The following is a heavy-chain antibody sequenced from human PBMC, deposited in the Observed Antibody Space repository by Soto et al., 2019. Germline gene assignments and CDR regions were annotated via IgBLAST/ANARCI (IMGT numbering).Heavy chain of an antibody. D-gene: IGHD5-18*01. V-gene: IGHV3-30-3*01. J-gene: IGHJ5*02. CDR2: ISYDGSNK. CDR1: GFTFSDYA. CDR3: ARVALTGYTYNWFDP. Sequence: GGSLRLSCAASGFTFSDYAMHWVRQAPGKGLEWVAVISYDGSNKYYADSVKGRFTISRDNSKNTLYLQMNSLRAEDTAVYYCARVALTGYTYNWFDPWGQGTLVTVSS.